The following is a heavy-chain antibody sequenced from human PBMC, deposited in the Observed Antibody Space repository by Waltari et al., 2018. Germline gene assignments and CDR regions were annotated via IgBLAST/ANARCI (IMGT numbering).Heavy chain of an antibody. J-gene: IGHJ2*01. D-gene: IGHD2-21*01. CDR1: GFIFSSYS. V-gene: IGHV3-48*04. Sequence: EVQLVESGGGLVQPGGSLRLSCAASGFIFSSYSMKWVRQAPGKGLEWVSYIASSSGAIYYADSVKGRFTISRDNAKNSLYLQMNSLRAEDTAVYYCAKVGGDPINWYLDLWGRGTLVTVSS. CDR3: AKVGGDPINWYLDL. CDR2: IASSSGAI.